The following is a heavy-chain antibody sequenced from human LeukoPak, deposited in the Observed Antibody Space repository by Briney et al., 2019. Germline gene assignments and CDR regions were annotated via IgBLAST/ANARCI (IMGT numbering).Heavy chain of an antibody. J-gene: IGHJ4*02. CDR3: ARSDCSGGSCYPGGFDY. Sequence: GGSLRLSCAASGFTVSNNYMSWVRHAPRKGLEWVSVIYSGGRTYYADSVKGLFTISRYNSKNTLYLQMNSLRAEDTAVYYCARSDCSGGSCYPGGFDYWGQGTLVTVSS. V-gene: IGHV3-53*01. CDR1: GFTVSNNY. CDR2: IYSGGRT. D-gene: IGHD2-15*01.